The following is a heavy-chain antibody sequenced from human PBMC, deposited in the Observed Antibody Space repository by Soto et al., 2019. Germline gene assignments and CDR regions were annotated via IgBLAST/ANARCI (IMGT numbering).Heavy chain of an antibody. Sequence: EVQLVESGGGLVKPGGSLRLSCAASGFTFSSYRMNWVRQAPGKGLEWVSSISSSSSYIYYADSVKGRFTISRDNAKNSLYLQINSLRADATAVYYCARNPLDPMAGSFDIWGQGTMVTVSS. CDR1: GFTFSSYR. D-gene: IGHD2-8*01. CDR3: ARNPLDPMAGSFDI. J-gene: IGHJ3*02. V-gene: IGHV3-21*01. CDR2: ISSSSSYI.